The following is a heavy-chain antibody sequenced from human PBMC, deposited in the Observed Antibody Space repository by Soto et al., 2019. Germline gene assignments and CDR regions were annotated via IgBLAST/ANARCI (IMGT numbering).Heavy chain of an antibody. J-gene: IGHJ6*02. Sequence: GGSLRLSCAASGFTFSSYWMSWVRQAPGKGLEWVANIKQDGSEKYYVDSVKGRFTISRDNAKNSLYLQMNSLRAEDTAVYYCARDMGSSSWDGMDVWGQGTTVTVSS. CDR1: GFTFSSYW. CDR3: ARDMGSSSWDGMDV. CDR2: IKQDGSEK. D-gene: IGHD6-13*01. V-gene: IGHV3-7*01.